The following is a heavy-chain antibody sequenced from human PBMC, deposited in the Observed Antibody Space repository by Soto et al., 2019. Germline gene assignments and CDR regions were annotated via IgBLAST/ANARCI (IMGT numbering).Heavy chain of an antibody. D-gene: IGHD6-19*01. CDR3: AKDYSSGWYYFDY. CDR2: ISGSGAGT. V-gene: IGHV3-23*01. J-gene: IGHJ4*02. CDR1: GFTFSSYA. Sequence: EVQLLESGGDLVQPGGSLRLSCAASGFTFSSYAMSWVRQAPGKGLDWVSAISGSGAGTYYADSVKGRFTISRDNSKNTLYLQMNSLRAEDTAVYYCAKDYSSGWYYFDYWGQGTLVTVSS.